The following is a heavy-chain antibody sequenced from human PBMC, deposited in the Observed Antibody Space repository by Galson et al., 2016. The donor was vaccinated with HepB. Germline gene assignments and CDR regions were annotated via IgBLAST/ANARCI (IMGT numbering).Heavy chain of an antibody. CDR1: GFPFSDYY. Sequence: SLRLSCAGSGFPFSDYYMSWIRQAPGTGLEWISYISNSVGTRYDADSVKGRFSISRDNAGNSLFLQMNSLSADDTAVYYCARDRYYSMDVWGQGTTVTVSS. D-gene: IGHD2-15*01. V-gene: IGHV3-11*04. CDR3: ARDRYYSMDV. J-gene: IGHJ6*02. CDR2: ISNSVGTR.